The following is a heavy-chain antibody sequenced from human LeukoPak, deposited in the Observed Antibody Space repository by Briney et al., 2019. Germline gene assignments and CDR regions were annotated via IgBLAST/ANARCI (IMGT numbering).Heavy chain of an antibody. Sequence: GGSLRLSCATSGFTFRSYWMHWVRQAPGRGLVWVSRLNFDGSDTSYADSVKGRFTISRDNAKNTLYLQMNSLRAEDTAVYYCARRFQNALRALSDDAFDVWGQGTMVTVSS. CDR1: GFTFRSYW. V-gene: IGHV3-74*01. J-gene: IGHJ3*01. D-gene: IGHD3-3*01. CDR3: ARRFQNALRALSDDAFDV. CDR2: LNFDGSDT.